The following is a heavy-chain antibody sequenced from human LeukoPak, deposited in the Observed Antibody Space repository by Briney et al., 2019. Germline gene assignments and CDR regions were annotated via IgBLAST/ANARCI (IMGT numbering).Heavy chain of an antibody. CDR3: ARKYFGGRAWGGFPP. CDR1: GYSFTSYY. J-gene: IGHJ5*02. Sequence: ASVKVSCKASGYSFTSYYMHWVRQAPGQGLEWMGFINPSGSSAAYAQKFQGRLTMTRDMFTSTDYMGLTSLTSDDTAVYYCARKYFGGRAWGGFPPWGQGTLVPVP. V-gene: IGHV1-46*01. CDR2: INPSGSSA. D-gene: IGHD3-10*01.